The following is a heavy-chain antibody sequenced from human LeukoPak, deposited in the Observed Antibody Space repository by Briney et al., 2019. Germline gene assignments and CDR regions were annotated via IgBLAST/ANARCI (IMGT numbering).Heavy chain of an antibody. CDR1: GFTFSDYY. J-gene: IGHJ4*02. CDR3: ARSEVVPAASVDY. Sequence: GGSLRLSCAASGFTFSDYYMSWIRQAPGKGLEWVSYISSSGSTIYYADSAKGRFTISRDNAKNSLYLQMNSLRAEDTAVYYCARSEVVPAASVDYWGQGTLVTVSS. CDR2: ISSSGSTI. D-gene: IGHD2-2*01. V-gene: IGHV3-11*01.